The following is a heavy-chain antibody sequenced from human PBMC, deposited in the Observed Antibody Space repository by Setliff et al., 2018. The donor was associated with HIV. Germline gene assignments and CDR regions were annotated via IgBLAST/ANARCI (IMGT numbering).Heavy chain of an antibody. J-gene: IGHJ4*02. CDR1: GGSISTYY. V-gene: IGHV4-59*12. Sequence: PSETLSLTCTVSGGSISTYYWSWIRQPPGKGLEWIGYIYYSGSSGSTNYNPSLKSRLAISLDTSKNQFSLRLTFLAAADTAVYFCARANLYSSGPLDYWGQGRLVTVSS. CDR3: ARANLYSSGPLDY. CDR2: IYYSGSSGST. D-gene: IGHD6-19*01.